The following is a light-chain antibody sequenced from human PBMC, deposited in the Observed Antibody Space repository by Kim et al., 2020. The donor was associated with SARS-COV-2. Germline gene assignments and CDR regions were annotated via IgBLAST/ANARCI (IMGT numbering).Light chain of an antibody. V-gene: IGKV3-20*01. CDR3: QQYGSPQIT. Sequence: SPGERATLSCRASQSVSSNYLAWYQQTPRQAPRLLIYLASSRASGIPDRFSVSGSGTAFTLTIRRLEPEDFAVYYCQQYGSPQITFGQGTRLEIK. J-gene: IGKJ5*01. CDR1: QSVSSNY. CDR2: LAS.